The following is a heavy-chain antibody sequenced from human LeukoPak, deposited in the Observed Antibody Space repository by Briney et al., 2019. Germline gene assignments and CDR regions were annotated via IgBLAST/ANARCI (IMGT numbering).Heavy chain of an antibody. Sequence: PGGSLRLSCAASGFTFSSYAMSWVRQAPGKGLEWVSAISGSGGSTYYADSVKGRFTISRDNSKNTLYLQMNSLRAEDTAVYYCAKTMGWSGYYNYYYYMDVWGKGTTVTVSS. J-gene: IGHJ6*03. CDR2: ISGSGGST. CDR1: GFTFSSYA. V-gene: IGHV3-23*01. CDR3: AKTMGWSGYYNYYYYMDV. D-gene: IGHD3-3*01.